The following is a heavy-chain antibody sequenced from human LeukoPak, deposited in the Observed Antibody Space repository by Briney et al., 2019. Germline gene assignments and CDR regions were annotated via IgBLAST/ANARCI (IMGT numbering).Heavy chain of an antibody. CDR2: INPSGGDT. J-gene: IGHJ4*02. CDR1: VYTFTTYY. V-gene: IGHV1-46*01. Sequence: ASQRVSSTASVYTFTTYYMHWVRQAPGHGREWMGIINPSGGDTSYAQKFQGRLTMTRDTSTNTVYMELTSLRSEDTAVYYCAREVMVNLRSDYWGQGTLVTVSS. D-gene: IGHD5-18*01. CDR3: AREVMVNLRSDY.